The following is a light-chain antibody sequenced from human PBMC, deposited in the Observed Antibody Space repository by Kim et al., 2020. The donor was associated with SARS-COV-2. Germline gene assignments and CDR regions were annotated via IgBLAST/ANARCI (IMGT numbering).Light chain of an antibody. CDR1: QSISGN. CDR3: QQYNNWLT. V-gene: IGKV3D-15*01. J-gene: IGKJ1*01. CDR2: GAS. Sequence: SVSPGESATLSCRASQSISGNLAWYQQKPGQAPRLLMYGASTRATGIPARFSGSGSGTEFTLTISSLQSEDFAVYYCQQYNNWLTFGQGTKVDIK.